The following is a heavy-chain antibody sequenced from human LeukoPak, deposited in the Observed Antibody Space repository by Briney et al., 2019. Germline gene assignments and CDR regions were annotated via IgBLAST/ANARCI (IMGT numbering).Heavy chain of an antibody. CDR1: GGSISSSSYY. J-gene: IGHJ6*02. Sequence: SETLSLTCTVSGGSISSSSYYWGWIRQPPGKRLEWIGSIYYSGSTYYNPSLKSRVTISVDTSKNQFSLKLSSVTAADTAVYYCARQYCSSTSCYYYYGMDVWGPGTTVTVSS. V-gene: IGHV4-39*01. CDR3: ARQYCSSTSCYYYYGMDV. CDR2: IYYSGST. D-gene: IGHD2-2*01.